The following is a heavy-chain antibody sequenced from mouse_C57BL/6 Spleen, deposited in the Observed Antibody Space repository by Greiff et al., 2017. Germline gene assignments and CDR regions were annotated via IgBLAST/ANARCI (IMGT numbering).Heavy chain of an antibody. J-gene: IGHJ4*01. Sequence: VQLQQSGPELVKPGASVKMSCKASGYTFTDYNMHWVKQSHGKSLEWIGYINPNNGGTSYNQKFKGKATLTVNKSSSTAYMELRSLTSEDSAVYYCARRRILRNYAMDYWGQGTSVTVSS. V-gene: IGHV1-22*01. CDR2: INPNNGGT. CDR3: ARRRILRNYAMDY. CDR1: GYTFTDYN. D-gene: IGHD1-1*01.